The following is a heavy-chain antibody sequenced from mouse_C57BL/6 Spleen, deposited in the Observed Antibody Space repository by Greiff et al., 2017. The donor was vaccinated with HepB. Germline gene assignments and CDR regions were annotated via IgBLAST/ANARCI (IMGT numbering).Heavy chain of an antibody. CDR1: GYTFTSYG. J-gene: IGHJ4*01. V-gene: IGHV1-81*01. Sequence: VKLQQSGAELARPGASVKLSCKASGYTFTSYGISWVKQRTGQGLEWIGESYPRSGNTYYNEKFKGKATLTADKSSSTAYMELRSLTSEDSAVYFCAHYYGSDAMDYWGQGTSVTVSS. CDR3: AHYYGSDAMDY. D-gene: IGHD1-1*01. CDR2: SYPRSGNT.